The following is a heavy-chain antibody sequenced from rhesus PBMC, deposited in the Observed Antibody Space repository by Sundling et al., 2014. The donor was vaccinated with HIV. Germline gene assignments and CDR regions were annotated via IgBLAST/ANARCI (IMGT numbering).Heavy chain of an antibody. Sequence: EVQLLESGGGLVQPGESQRLSCVASGFTFSDHYIDWVRQAPGKGLEWVSSISGSSRTTLYADSVRGRFTISRDNAKNTVYLEMNSLRAEDTAVYYCARDLGDVWGPGVLVTVSS. CDR1: GFTFSDHY. CDR2: ISGSSRTT. J-gene: IGHJ5-1*01. V-gene: IGHV3-110*01. CDR3: ARDLGDV.